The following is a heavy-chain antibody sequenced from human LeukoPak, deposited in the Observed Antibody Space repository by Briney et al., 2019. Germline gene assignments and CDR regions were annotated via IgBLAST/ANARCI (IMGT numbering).Heavy chain of an antibody. CDR3: ATYRQVLLPFES. D-gene: IGHD2-8*02. CDR2: INGDGSST. J-gene: IGHJ4*02. V-gene: IGHV3-74*03. Sequence: PGGSLRLSCAASGFTFSSCWMHWVRQAPGKGLVWVSRINGDGSSTTYADSVRGRFTISRDNSKSTLSLQMNSLRAEDTAIYYCATYRQVLLPFESWGQGTLVTVSS. CDR1: GFTFSSCW.